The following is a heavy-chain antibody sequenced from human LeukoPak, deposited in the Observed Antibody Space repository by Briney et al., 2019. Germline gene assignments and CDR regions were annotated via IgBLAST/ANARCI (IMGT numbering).Heavy chain of an antibody. Sequence: GGSLRLSCAASGFTFSSYEMNWVRQAPGKGLEWVSYISSSGSTIYYADSVKGRFTISRDNSKNSVYLQLNSLRPEDTAMYYCVSMVRGIGYWGQGTLVTVSS. CDR3: VSMVRGIGY. CDR1: GFTFSSYE. D-gene: IGHD3-10*01. V-gene: IGHV3-48*03. CDR2: ISSSGSTI. J-gene: IGHJ4*02.